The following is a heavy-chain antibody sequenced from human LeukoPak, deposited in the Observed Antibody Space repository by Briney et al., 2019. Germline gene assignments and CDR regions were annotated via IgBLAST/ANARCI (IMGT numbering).Heavy chain of an antibody. CDR3: ARGVVPAAIFRWYFDL. CDR1: GFTFSDYY. D-gene: IGHD2-2*02. CDR2: ISSSGSTI. V-gene: IGHV3-11*01. Sequence: GGSLRLSCAASGFTFSDYYMSWIRQAPGKGLEWVSYISSSGSTIYYADSVKGRFTISRDNAKNSLYLQMNSLRAEDTAVYYCARGVVPAAIFRWYFDLWGRGTLVTVSS. J-gene: IGHJ2*01.